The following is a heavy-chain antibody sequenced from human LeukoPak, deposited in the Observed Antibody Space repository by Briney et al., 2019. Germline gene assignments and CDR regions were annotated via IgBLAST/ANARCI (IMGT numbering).Heavy chain of an antibody. CDR2: ISGSSSYI. Sequence: GGPLRLSCAASGFTFSGYDMNWVRQAPGKGLEWVSSISGSSSYIYYADSMKGRFTISRDNGKNSLYLQMNSLRAEDTAVYFCARGSSNVAARNNWFDPWGQGTLVTVSS. CDR1: GFTFSGYD. CDR3: ARGSSNVAARNNWFDP. D-gene: IGHD6-6*01. J-gene: IGHJ5*02. V-gene: IGHV3-21*01.